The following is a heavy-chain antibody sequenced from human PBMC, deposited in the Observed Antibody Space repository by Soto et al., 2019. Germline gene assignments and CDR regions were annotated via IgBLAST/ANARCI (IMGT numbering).Heavy chain of an antibody. J-gene: IGHJ4*02. CDR3: AKGDYYDSSGNWSPWYYFDY. V-gene: IGHV3-74*01. CDR1: GLTFGSYW. D-gene: IGHD3-22*01. CDR2: INSDGSST. Sequence: GSLRLSCAASGLTFGSYWMHWVRQAPGKGLVWVSRINSDGSSTSYADSVKGRFTISRDNSKNTLYLQMNTLRAEDTAVYYCAKGDYYDSSGNWSPWYYFDYWGQGTLVTVSS.